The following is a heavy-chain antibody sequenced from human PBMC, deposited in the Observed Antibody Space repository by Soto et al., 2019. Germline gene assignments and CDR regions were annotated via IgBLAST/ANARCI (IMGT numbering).Heavy chain of an antibody. CDR2: ISYDGSNK. CDR1: GFTFSSYG. J-gene: IGHJ4*02. CDR3: AKGHPLWFGELLSLGSFDY. Sequence: PGGSLRLSCAASGFTFSSYGMHWVRQAPGKGLEWVAVISYDGSNKYYADSVKGRFTISRDNSKNTLYLQMNSLRAEDTAVYYCAKGHPLWFGELLSLGSFDYWGQGTLVTVSS. V-gene: IGHV3-30*18. D-gene: IGHD3-10*01.